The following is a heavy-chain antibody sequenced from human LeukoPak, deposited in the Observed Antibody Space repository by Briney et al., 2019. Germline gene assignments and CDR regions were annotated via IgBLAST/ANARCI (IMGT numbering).Heavy chain of an antibody. D-gene: IGHD6-13*01. J-gene: IGHJ4*02. V-gene: IGHV3-21*04. CDR3: ARLAARVYFDY. Sequence: GGSLRLSCAASGFTFSSYSFNWVRQVPGKGLEWVSSITTTFYTYYTDSVKGRFTISRDNAKNSLYLQMISLRAEDTAVYYCARLAARVYFDYWGQGTLVTVSS. CDR2: ITTTFYT. CDR1: GFTFSSYS.